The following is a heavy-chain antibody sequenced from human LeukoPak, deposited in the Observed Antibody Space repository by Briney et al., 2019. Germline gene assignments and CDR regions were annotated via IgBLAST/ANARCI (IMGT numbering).Heavy chain of an antibody. J-gene: IGHJ6*04. Sequence: PGGSLKLSCAASGFTFSGSAMHWVRQASGKGLEWVGRIRSKANSYATAYAASVKGRFTISRDDSKNTAYLQMSSLKTEDTAVYYCTRRRAVTTSFYYYGMDVRGKGTTVTVSS. CDR1: GFTFSGSA. CDR2: IRSKANSYAT. V-gene: IGHV3-73*01. D-gene: IGHD4-17*01. CDR3: TRRRAVTTSFYYYGMDV.